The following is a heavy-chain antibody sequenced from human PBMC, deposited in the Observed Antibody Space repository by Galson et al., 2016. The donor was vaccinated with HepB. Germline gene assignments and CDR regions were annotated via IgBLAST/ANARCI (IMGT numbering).Heavy chain of an antibody. CDR3: ARREHGSGDSDYEDQYAMDV. D-gene: IGHD4-11*01. CDR2: IIPIFGTT. Sequence: SVKVSCKASGGTFSNSAISWVRQAPGQGLEWMGAIIPIFGTTDYTQKFQGRLTITADESTSTAYLELSSLRSEDTAVYDCARREHGSGDSDYEDQYAMDVWGQGTTVAVSS. J-gene: IGHJ6*02. V-gene: IGHV1-69*13. CDR1: GGTFSNSA.